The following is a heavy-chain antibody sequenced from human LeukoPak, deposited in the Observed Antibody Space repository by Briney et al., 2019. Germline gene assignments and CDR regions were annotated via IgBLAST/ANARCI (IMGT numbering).Heavy chain of an antibody. D-gene: IGHD3-9*01. V-gene: IGHV4-4*07. CDR1: GGSISSYY. CDR3: ARSRPIQTGYYVRDYYYYYMDV. J-gene: IGHJ6*03. Sequence: SETLSLTCTVSGGSISSYYWSWIRQPAGKGLEWIGRIYTSGSTNYNPSLKSRVTMSVDTSKNQFSLKLSSVTVADTAVYYCARSRPIQTGYYVRDYYYYYMDVWGKGTTVTISS. CDR2: IYTSGST.